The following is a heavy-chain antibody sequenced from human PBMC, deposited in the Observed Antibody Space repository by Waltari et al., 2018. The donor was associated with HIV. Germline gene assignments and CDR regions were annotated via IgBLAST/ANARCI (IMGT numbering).Heavy chain of an antibody. V-gene: IGHV3-73*01. Sequence: EVQLVESGGGLVQPGGSLKVSCAASGFTFSDSHIHWVRQASGRGLEWVGRITSKGDNYVTAYAASVKGRFTISRDDSKNTADLQMNSLKTEDTAIYYCALYGFGPRYYGMDVWGQGTTVTVSS. CDR1: GFTFSDSH. D-gene: IGHD2-8*01. CDR2: ITSKGDNYVT. J-gene: IGHJ6*02. CDR3: ALYGFGPRYYGMDV.